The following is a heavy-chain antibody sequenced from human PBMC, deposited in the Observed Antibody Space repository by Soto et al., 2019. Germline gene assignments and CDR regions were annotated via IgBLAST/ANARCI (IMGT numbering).Heavy chain of an antibody. CDR3: ARGGVSPPPLFDY. Sequence: SQTLSLTCAISGDSVSDNSAAWNWIRQSPSRGLEWLGRTYYRSNWYSEYAVSVKGRISISPDTPENQFSLQLNSVTPEDTAVYCCARGGVSPPPLFDYWGQGALVTLSS. J-gene: IGHJ4*02. CDR2: TYYRSNWYS. CDR1: GDSVSDNSAA. V-gene: IGHV6-1*01. D-gene: IGHD2-8*01.